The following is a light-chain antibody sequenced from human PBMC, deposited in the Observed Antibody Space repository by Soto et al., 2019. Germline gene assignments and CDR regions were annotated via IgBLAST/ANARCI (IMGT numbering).Light chain of an antibody. Sequence: EFVLTQSPGTLSLSPVERATLSCMASQSVSSSYLAWYQQKPGQAPRLLIYGASSRATGIPDRFSGSGSGTDFTLTISRLEPEDFAVYYCQQYGSSLWTFGQGTKVDIK. CDR3: QQYGSSLWT. CDR2: GAS. CDR1: QSVSSSY. J-gene: IGKJ1*01. V-gene: IGKV3-20*01.